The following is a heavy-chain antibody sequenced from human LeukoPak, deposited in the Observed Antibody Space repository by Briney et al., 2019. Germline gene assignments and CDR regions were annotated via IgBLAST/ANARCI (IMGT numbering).Heavy chain of an antibody. J-gene: IGHJ4*02. CDR3: ARINYYDGSGFYRDY. V-gene: IGHV3-53*01. D-gene: IGHD3-22*01. Sequence: PGGSLRLSCAVSGFTVSDYYMSWVRQASGKGLEWVSVIYSGGKTYYADSVKGRFTISRDDSKNTLHLQMNSLRAEDTAVYYCARINYYDGSGFYRDYWGQGTLVTVSS. CDR1: GFTVSDYY. CDR2: IYSGGKT.